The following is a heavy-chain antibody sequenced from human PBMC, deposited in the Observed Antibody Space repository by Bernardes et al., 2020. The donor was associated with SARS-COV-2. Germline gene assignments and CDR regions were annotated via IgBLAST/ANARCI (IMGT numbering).Heavy chain of an antibody. CDR3: ANDAGVDVFFDY. Sequence: GGPLSLSCVASGFAFSDFGMAWVRQAPGKGLEWVSTLNTDGENTHYADSVKGRFTISRDNSKNMLYLQMNSLRAEDTAVYYCANDAGVDVFFDYWGQGTLVTVSS. CDR2: LNTDGENT. J-gene: IGHJ4*02. CDR1: GFAFSDFG. V-gene: IGHV3-23*01. D-gene: IGHD7-27*01.